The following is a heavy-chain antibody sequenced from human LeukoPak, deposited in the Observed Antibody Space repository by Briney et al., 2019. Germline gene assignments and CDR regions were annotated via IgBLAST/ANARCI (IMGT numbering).Heavy chain of an antibody. J-gene: IGHJ4*02. CDR2: IYYNGST. Sequence: SETLSLTCTISGGSIGRYYWSWIRQPPGKRLEWIGFIYYNGSTKYNPSLKSRVTISIDTSKNQFSLKLTSVTPADTAVYYCARDSTSMGDFDYWGQGTLVTVSS. V-gene: IGHV4-59*01. CDR1: GGSIGRYY. CDR3: ARDSTSMGDFDY. D-gene: IGHD5-18*01.